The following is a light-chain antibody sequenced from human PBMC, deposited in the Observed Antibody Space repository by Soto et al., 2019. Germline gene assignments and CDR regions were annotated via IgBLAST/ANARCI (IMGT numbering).Light chain of an antibody. CDR1: QSVSNNY. V-gene: IGKV3D-20*02. Sequence: EVVLTQSPGTQSLSPGERATPSCRASQSVSNNYLAWYQQKPGQAPRLLIYGASNRATGIPDRFSGSGSGTDFTLTISSLEPEDFAVYYCQQRSNWTWTFGQGTKVDIK. CDR2: GAS. J-gene: IGKJ1*01. CDR3: QQRSNWTWT.